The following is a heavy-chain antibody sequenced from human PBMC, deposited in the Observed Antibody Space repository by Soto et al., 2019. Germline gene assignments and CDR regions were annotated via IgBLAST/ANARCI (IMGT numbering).Heavy chain of an antibody. V-gene: IGHV3-11*01. J-gene: IGHJ5*02. Sequence: GGSLRLSCVASGVDFRGSYMNWVRQAPGKGLEWISYISDTGRTIHYADSVKGRFVISRDNSKDSSYLQMNDLRPADTAVYYCACFKAGNILGLRWLDPWGQGTRVTVSS. D-gene: IGHD4-4*01. CDR1: GVDFRGSY. CDR2: ISDTGRTI. CDR3: ACFKAGNILGLRWLDP.